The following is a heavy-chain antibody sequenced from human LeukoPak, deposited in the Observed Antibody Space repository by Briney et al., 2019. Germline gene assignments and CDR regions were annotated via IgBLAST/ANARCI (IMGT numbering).Heavy chain of an antibody. V-gene: IGHV1-46*01. CDR1: GYTFTSYY. J-gene: IGHJ4*02. CDR3: ARDPRRIAVAGYAFDY. Sequence: ASVKVSCKASGYTFTSYYMHWVRQAPGQGLEWMGIINPSGGSTSYAQKFQGRVTMTRDTSTSTVYMELSSLRSEDTAVYYGARDPRRIAVAGYAFDYWGQGTLVTVSS. D-gene: IGHD6-19*01. CDR2: INPSGGST.